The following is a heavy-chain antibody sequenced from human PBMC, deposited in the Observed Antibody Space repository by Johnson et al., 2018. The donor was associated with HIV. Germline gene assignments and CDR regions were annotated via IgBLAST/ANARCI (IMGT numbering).Heavy chain of an antibody. Sequence: QLVESGGGLAKPAWSPRLSCAASQFTFSSYYMNCVRQAPGNGLELVGQINPNGGNTYLKDSVKGRFTISRDNSKNTLYLQMNSLRAEDTAVYYCAKEGITMEVDIWGQGTMVTVS. D-gene: IGHD3-10*01. V-gene: IGHV3-25*05. CDR2: INPNGGNT. J-gene: IGHJ3*01. CDR1: QFTFSSYY. CDR3: AKEGITMEVDI.